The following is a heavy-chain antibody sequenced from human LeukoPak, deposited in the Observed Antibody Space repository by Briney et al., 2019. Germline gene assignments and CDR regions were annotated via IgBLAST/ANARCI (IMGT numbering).Heavy chain of an antibody. V-gene: IGHV3-21*01. CDR1: GFAFWDYS. CDR2: IDSRSSDI. Sequence: GGSLRLSCAASGFAFWDYSMNWVRQAPGKELEWVSTIDSRSSDIHYADSVRGRLTISRDNAKNSLYLQMNSLRAEDTAVYYCVRDWGGYGLDVWGQGTTVTVS. CDR3: VRDWGGYGLDV. J-gene: IGHJ6*02. D-gene: IGHD3-16*01.